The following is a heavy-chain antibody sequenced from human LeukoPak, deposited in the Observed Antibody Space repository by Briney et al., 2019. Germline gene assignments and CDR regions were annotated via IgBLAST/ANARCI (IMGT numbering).Heavy chain of an antibody. D-gene: IGHD5-18*01. J-gene: IGHJ4*02. V-gene: IGHV4-39*07. CDR2: IDYTGTT. CDR3: VKFKRRPRTYSYDYEF. Sequence: SETLSLTCSVFGDSTSNDFYYWGWIRQTPGKGLAWIASIDYTGTTYYNLSFKSRVSISMDTSKNQFSLKLTSVTAADTAVFYCVKFKRRPRTYSYDYEFWGQGTLVTASP. CDR1: GDSTSNDFYY.